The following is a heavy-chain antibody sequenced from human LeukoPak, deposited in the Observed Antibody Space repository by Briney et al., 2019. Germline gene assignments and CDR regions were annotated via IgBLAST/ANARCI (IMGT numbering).Heavy chain of an antibody. D-gene: IGHD5-18*01. J-gene: IGHJ4*02. CDR3: ARAWDGYYTGYYFDL. Sequence: GGSLRLSCAASGFTFSSHAMCWVRQAPGKGLEWVSTVTGTSATTFYADSVKGRFTISRDTPRNTLYLQMNTLTAEDTALYYCARAWDGYYTGYYFDLWGQGTLVSVSS. V-gene: IGHV3-23*01. CDR1: GFTFSSHA. CDR2: VTGTSATT.